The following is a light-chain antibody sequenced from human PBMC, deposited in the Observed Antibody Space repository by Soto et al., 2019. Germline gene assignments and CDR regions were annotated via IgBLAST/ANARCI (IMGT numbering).Light chain of an antibody. V-gene: IGKV3-15*01. CDR2: GAS. J-gene: IGKJ4*01. Sequence: EVVMTQSPVTLSVSPGEGATLSCRASQSVIRYLAWYQQKPGQPPRLLIYGASTSSTDVPARFSGSGSGTEFTLTISSLQPEDFGVYYCQQYNNWPWLTFGGGTKVEI. CDR1: QSVIRY. CDR3: QQYNNWPWLT.